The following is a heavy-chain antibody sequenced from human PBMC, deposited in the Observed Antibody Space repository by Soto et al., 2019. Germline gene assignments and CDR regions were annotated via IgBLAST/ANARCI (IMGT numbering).Heavy chain of an antibody. J-gene: IGHJ6*02. CDR2: ISFDGSTE. Sequence: QVQLVESGGGVVQPGRSLRLSCAASGFTFISYAMHCVRQAPGKGLEWVAVISFDGSTEYYADSVKGRFTISRDNSKNTVYLQMNSLRSEYTAVYYCARSRHGSGSYTHFYYGLDVWGQGTTVTVSS. CDR3: ARSRHGSGSYTHFYYGLDV. CDR1: GFTFISYA. D-gene: IGHD3-10*01. V-gene: IGHV3-30-3*01.